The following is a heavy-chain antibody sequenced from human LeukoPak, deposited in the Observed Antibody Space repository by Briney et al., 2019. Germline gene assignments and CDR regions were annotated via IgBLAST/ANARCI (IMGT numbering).Heavy chain of an antibody. CDR1: GFTFSSYA. CDR3: ARDVPSHIVVVVSAMFDY. V-gene: IGHV3-23*01. CDR2: ISGSGGST. D-gene: IGHD2-2*01. Sequence: GGSLRLSCAASGFTFSSYAMSWVRQAPGKGLEWVSAISGSGGSTYYADSVKGRFTISRDNSKNTLYLQMNSLRAEDTALYYCARDVPSHIVVVVSAMFDYWGQGILVTVSS. J-gene: IGHJ4*02.